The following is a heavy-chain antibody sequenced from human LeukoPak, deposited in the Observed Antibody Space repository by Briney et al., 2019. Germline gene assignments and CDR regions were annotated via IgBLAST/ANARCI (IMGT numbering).Heavy chain of an antibody. CDR2: ISIGNTYI. CDR3: AGSDTIGYLPREWDYWYFDR. V-gene: IGHV3-21*03. D-gene: IGHD3-22*01. Sequence: GGSLRLSCAASGFTFSRYSMNWVRQAPGKGLEWVSSISIGNTYIYYADSVRGRFTISRDNAKNSLYLQLNSLRAEDTAVYYCAGSDTIGYLPREWDYWYFDRWGRGTLVTVSS. J-gene: IGHJ2*01. CDR1: GFTFSRYS.